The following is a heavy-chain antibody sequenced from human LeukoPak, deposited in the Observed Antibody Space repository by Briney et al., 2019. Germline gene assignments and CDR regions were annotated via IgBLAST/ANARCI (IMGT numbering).Heavy chain of an antibody. D-gene: IGHD6-19*01. Sequence: SETLSLTCTVSGGSFSSYYWSWIRQPPGKGLEWIGYIYTSGSTNYNPSLKSRVTISVDTSKNQLSLKLSSVTAADTAVYYCARRRVNSSGWYDYWGQGTLVTVSS. CDR3: ARRRVNSSGWYDY. CDR1: GGSFSSYY. CDR2: IYTSGST. V-gene: IGHV4-4*09. J-gene: IGHJ4*02.